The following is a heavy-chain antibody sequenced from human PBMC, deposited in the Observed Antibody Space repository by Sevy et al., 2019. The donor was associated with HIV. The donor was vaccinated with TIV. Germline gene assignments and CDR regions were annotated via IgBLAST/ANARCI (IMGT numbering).Heavy chain of an antibody. CDR3: AKETAAADFDY. Sequence: GGSLRLSCAASGFTFSSYAMCWVRQAPGKGLEWVSAISGSAGCTYYADSVKGRFTISRNNSKNTLYLQMNSLRAENKAVYYCAKETAAADFDYWGQRTLVTVSS. D-gene: IGHD6-13*01. CDR1: GFTFSSYA. J-gene: IGHJ4*02. CDR2: ISGSAGCT. V-gene: IGHV3-23*01.